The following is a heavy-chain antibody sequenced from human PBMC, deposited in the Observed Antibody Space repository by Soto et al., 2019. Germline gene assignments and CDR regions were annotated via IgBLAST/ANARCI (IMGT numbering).Heavy chain of an antibody. CDR1: GYTFTSYG. Sequence: ASVKVSCTASGYTFTSYGISWVRHAPGQGLEWMGWISAYNGNTKYSQKFQGRVTITRDTSASTAYMELSSLRSEDTAVYYCARDPHYYDSSGYYHYFDYWGQGTLVTVSS. J-gene: IGHJ4*02. CDR3: ARDPHYYDSSGYYHYFDY. CDR2: ISAYNGNT. D-gene: IGHD3-22*01. V-gene: IGHV1-18*01.